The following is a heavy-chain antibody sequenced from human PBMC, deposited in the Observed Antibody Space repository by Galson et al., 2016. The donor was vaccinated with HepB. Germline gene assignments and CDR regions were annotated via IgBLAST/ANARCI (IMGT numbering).Heavy chain of an antibody. CDR1: GFTFNNYA. Sequence: SLRLSCAASGFTFNNYAMSWVRQAPGKGLEWVSAISGGGGSTYYANSVQGRFTVSRDNSKNTLYLQMNSLRAEDTALYYCAKYLDYYDSSGVDYWGQGTLVTLAS. D-gene: IGHD3-22*01. J-gene: IGHJ4*02. V-gene: IGHV3-23*01. CDR2: ISGGGGST. CDR3: AKYLDYYDSSGVDY.